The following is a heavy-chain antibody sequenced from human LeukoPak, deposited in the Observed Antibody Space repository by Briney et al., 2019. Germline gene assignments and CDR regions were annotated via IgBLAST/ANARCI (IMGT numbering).Heavy chain of an antibody. CDR2: ISGSGGST. D-gene: IGHD4-17*01. J-gene: IGHJ4*02. Sequence: GGSLRLSCAASGFTFSSYAMSWVRQAPGKGLEWVSAISGSGGSTYYADSVKGRFTISRDNSKNTLYLQMNSLRAEDTAVYYCAKGGSADDYGDYADYWGQGTLVTVSS. CDR3: AKGGSADDYGDYADY. V-gene: IGHV3-23*01. CDR1: GFTFSSYA.